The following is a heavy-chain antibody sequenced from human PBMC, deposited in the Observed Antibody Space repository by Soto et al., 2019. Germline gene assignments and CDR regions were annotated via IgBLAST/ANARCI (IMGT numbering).Heavy chain of an antibody. D-gene: IGHD3-10*02. CDR3: ARGISVMLGVQGDAPDKSSFDY. Sequence: SETLSLTCAVYVGSFSGHYWTWIRQPPGKGLEWIGEINHTGSTNQNPSLKSRVSISVDTSKNQFFLKLRSVTAADTAVYYCARGISVMLGVQGDAPDKSSFDYWSQGTLVTVSS. V-gene: IGHV4-34*01. CDR2: INHTGST. CDR1: VGSFSGHY. J-gene: IGHJ4*02.